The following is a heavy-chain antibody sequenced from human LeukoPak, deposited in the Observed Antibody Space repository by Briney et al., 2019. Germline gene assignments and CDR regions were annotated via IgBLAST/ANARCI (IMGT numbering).Heavy chain of an antibody. CDR1: GFTFSSYW. J-gene: IGHJ4*02. D-gene: IGHD3-10*01. CDR2: IKQDGSEK. V-gene: IGHV3-7*01. CDR3: ARDQRRYYGSGSPSDY. Sequence: GSLRLSCAASGFTFSSYWMSWVRQAPGKELEWVANIKQDGSEKYYVDSVKGRFTISRDNAKNSRYLQMNSLRAEDTAVYYCARDQRRYYGSGSPSDYWGQGTLVTVSS.